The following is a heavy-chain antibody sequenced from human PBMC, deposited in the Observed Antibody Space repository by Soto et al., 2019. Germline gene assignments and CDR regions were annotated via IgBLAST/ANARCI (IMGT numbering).Heavy chain of an antibody. D-gene: IGHD4-17*01. CDR1: GFSFSSYW. V-gene: IGHV3-7*05. CDR2: INPEGSET. Sequence: ESGGGLVQPGGSLRLSCAVSGFSFSSYWMTWVRQAPGKGLEWVANINPEGSETHYVDSVKGRFTISRDNAKNSLHLQMNSLRADDTAVYYCSTVTTSSVFDYWGQGTLVTVSS. J-gene: IGHJ4*02. CDR3: STVTTSSVFDY.